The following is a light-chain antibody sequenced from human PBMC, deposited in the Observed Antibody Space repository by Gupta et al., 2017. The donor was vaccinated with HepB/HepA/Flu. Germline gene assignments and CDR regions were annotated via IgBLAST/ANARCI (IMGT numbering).Light chain of an antibody. V-gene: IGKV3-20*01. Sequence: EFVLTQFPGTLSLSPGERATLSCRASQSVSSTYLAWYQQKPGQAPRLLIYGASNRATPISDRFSGSGSGTEFTLTINRREPEDFAVYYCQHECHSLCTFGLGTKMDIK. CDR3: QHECHSLCT. CDR2: GAS. CDR1: QSVSSTY. J-gene: IGKJ2*02.